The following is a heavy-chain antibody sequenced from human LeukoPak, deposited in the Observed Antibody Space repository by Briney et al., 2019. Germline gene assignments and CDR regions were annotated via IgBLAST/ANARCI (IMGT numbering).Heavy chain of an antibody. CDR3: AKGGRDQVAAVIYYYYGMDV. J-gene: IGHJ6*02. CDR1: GFTFSSYA. V-gene: IGHV3-23*01. CDR2: ISGSGGST. D-gene: IGHD6-19*01. Sequence: GGSLRLSCAASGFTFSSYAMSWVRQAPGKGLEWVSAISGSGGSTYYADSVKGRFTISRDNSKNTLYLQMNSLRAVDTAVYYCAKGGRDQVAAVIYYYYGMDVWGQGTTVTVSS.